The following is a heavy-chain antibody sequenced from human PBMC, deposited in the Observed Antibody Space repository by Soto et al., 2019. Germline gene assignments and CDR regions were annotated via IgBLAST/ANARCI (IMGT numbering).Heavy chain of an antibody. CDR3: ARLGLYSSGSRSYFPGYFVY. V-gene: IGHV4-59*08. CDR2: IYHSETT. CDR1: GGSIGNYY. Sequence: PSETLSLTCSVSGGSIGNYYWSWIRQPPGKGLEWIGFIYHSETTNYNPSLKSRVTMSVDTPNNLFSLKLSSVTAADTTVYYCARLGLYSSGSRSYFPGYFVYWGQGTLVTVSS. D-gene: IGHD3-10*01. J-gene: IGHJ4*02.